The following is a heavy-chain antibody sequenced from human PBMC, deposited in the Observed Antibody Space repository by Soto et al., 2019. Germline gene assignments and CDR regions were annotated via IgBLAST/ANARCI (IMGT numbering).Heavy chain of an antibody. V-gene: IGHV4-39*01. Sequence: SETLSLTCSVSGSSIITSYYWGWIRQSPGKGLEWIGSAYYIGSTYYNPSLKSRVTIFVDTSKSQFSLMLDSVTAADTAVYYCARHDWARFYGMDVWGQGTRVTVSS. CDR1: GSSIITSYY. D-gene: IGHD2-21*01. J-gene: IGHJ6*02. CDR2: AYYIGST. CDR3: ARHDWARFYGMDV.